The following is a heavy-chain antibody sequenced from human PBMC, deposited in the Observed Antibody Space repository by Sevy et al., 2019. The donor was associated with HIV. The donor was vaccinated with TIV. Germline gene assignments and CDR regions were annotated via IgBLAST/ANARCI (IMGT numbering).Heavy chain of an antibody. V-gene: IGHV5-51*01. CDR1: GYSFTTYW. D-gene: IGHD1-26*01. CDR2: IYPGDSDT. Sequence: GESLKISCKGSGYSFTTYWIGWVRQMPGKGLEWMGIIYPGDSDTRYSPSFQGQVTISAAKSISTPFLQWSSLRASDTAMYYCARHGGSLLYDAFDIWGQGTMVTVSS. CDR3: ARHGGSLLYDAFDI. J-gene: IGHJ3*02.